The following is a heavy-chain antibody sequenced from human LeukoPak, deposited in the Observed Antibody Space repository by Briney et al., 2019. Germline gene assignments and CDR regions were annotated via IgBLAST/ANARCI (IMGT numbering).Heavy chain of an antibody. CDR1: GFTFSSNS. D-gene: IGHD3-22*01. CDR2: INSDGSTT. V-gene: IGHV3-74*01. J-gene: IGHJ4*02. CDR3: ARGHHYYDSSAYYY. Sequence: PGGSLRLSCAASGFTFSSNSMNWVRQAPGKGLVWVSRINSDGSTTSYAASVKGRFTISRDTAKNTLYLQMNSLRAEDTAVYYCARGHHYYDSSAYYYWGQGTLVTVSS.